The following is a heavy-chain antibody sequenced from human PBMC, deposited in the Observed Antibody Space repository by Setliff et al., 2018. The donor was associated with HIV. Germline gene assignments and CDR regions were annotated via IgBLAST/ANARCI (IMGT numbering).Heavy chain of an antibody. CDR3: GTYYYGSGKIDY. D-gene: IGHD3-10*01. Sequence: PGGSLRLSCAASGFTFSSYAMSWVRQAPGKGLEWVSGIIGSGGSTYYADSVKGRFTISRDNSKNTLYLQMNALRAEDTAVYYCGTYYYGSGKIDYWGQGTLVTVSS. V-gene: IGHV3-23*01. CDR1: GFTFSSYA. J-gene: IGHJ4*02. CDR2: IIGSGGST.